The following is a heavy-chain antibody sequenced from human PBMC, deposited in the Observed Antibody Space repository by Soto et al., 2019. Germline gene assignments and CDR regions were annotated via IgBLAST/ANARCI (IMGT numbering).Heavy chain of an antibody. D-gene: IGHD5-12*01. Sequence: SETLSLTCTVSGDSISSANNYWSWIRQPPGEGLEWIGFISYSGTTSYSPSLKSRLAISLDTSKNQFSLSLTSVAAADTAVYYCARGRGYSYGLDPWGQGTLVTSPQ. CDR2: ISYSGTT. CDR3: ARGRGYSYGLDP. CDR1: GDSISSANNY. V-gene: IGHV4-30-4*01. J-gene: IGHJ5*02.